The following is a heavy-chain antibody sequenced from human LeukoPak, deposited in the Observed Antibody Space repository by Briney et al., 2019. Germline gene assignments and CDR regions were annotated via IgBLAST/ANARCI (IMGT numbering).Heavy chain of an antibody. J-gene: IGHJ4*02. CDR2: INPNSGGT. Sequence: ASVKVSCKASGYTFTGYYMHWVRQAPGQGLEWMGWINPNSGGTNYAQKFQGRVTMTRDTSISTAYMELSRLRSDDTAVYYCVRDNEYYDSSGYHFDYWGQGTLVTVSS. V-gene: IGHV1-2*02. CDR1: GYTFTGYY. CDR3: VRDNEYYDSSGYHFDY. D-gene: IGHD3-22*01.